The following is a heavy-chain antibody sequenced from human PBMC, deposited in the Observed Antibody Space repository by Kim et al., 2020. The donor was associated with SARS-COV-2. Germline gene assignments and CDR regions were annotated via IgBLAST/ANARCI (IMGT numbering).Heavy chain of an antibody. Sequence: GGSLRLSCAASGFTFSDYAMTWVRQVPGEGLDWVSSIDKNGRNIYYTDSAKGRFTISRDNSKHTLYLQMNSLRAEDTAVYYCAKKGRDTSSRYYFDYWG. CDR2: IDKNGRNI. CDR3: AKKGRDTSSRYYFDY. V-gene: IGHV3-23*05. D-gene: IGHD6-13*01. CDR1: GFTFSDYA. J-gene: IGHJ4*01.